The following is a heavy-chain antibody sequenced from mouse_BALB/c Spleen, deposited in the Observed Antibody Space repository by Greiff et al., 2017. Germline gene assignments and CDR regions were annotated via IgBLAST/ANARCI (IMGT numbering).Heavy chain of an antibody. D-gene: IGHD1-1*02. J-gene: IGHJ4*01. CDR3: ARSGGKGAMDY. CDR2: INPSTGYT. V-gene: IGHV1-7*01. CDR1: GYTFTSYW. Sequence: QVQLKQSGAELAKPGASVKMSCKASGYTFTSYWMHWVKQRPGQGLEWIGYINPSTGYTEYNQKFKDKATLTADKSSSTAYMQLSSLTSEDSAVYYCARSGGKGAMDYWGQGTSVTVSS.